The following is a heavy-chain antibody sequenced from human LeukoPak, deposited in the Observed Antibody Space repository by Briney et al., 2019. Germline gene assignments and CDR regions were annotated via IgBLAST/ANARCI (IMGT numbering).Heavy chain of an antibody. CDR2: ISWNSNNI. CDR3: AKDRLVRGPDWYFDL. D-gene: IGHD3-10*01. V-gene: IGHV3-9*01. J-gene: IGHJ2*01. CDR1: GFTIDDYA. Sequence: GGSLRLSCAASGFTIDDYAMHWVRQAPGKGLEWVSGISWNSNNIGYADSVKGRFSISRDNAKNSLYLQMNSLREGDTALYYCAKDRLVRGPDWYFDLWGRGTLVTVSS.